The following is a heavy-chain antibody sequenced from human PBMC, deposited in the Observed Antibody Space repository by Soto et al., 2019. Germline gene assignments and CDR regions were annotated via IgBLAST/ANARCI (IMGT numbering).Heavy chain of an antibody. V-gene: IGHV1-46*02. CDR1: GYTFNSYF. J-gene: IGHJ3*02. CDR2: FDPSGVAT. CDR3: ARVSRGDFDI. D-gene: IGHD3-10*01. Sequence: QVQLVQSGAEVKKPGASVKVSCKSSGYTFNSYFIHWVRQAPGQGLEWMGVFDPSGVATNSAQKLQGRLTMTRDTSTSTVYMDLTSLGSDDTALYYCARVSRGDFDIWGQGTLVTVSS.